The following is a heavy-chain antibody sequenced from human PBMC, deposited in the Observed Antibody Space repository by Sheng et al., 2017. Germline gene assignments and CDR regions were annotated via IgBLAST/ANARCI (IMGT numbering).Heavy chain of an antibody. Sequence: QVQLQQWGAGLLKPSETLSLTCAVYGGSFSGYYWSWIRQPPGKGLEWIGEINHSGSTNYNPSLKSRVTISVDTSKNQFSLKLSSVTAADTAVYYCARESPNWNDVTDAFDIWGQGTMVTVSS. CDR2: INHSGST. CDR1: GGSFSGYY. V-gene: IGHV4-34*01. J-gene: IGHJ3*02. D-gene: IGHD1-1*01. CDR3: ARESPNWNDVTDAFDI.